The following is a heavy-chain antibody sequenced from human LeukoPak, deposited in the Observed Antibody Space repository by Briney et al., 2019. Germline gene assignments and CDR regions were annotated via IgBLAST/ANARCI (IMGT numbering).Heavy chain of an antibody. Sequence: ASVKVSCKVYGYTLTELSIHWVRQAPGKGLEWMGGFDPEDGETISAQKFQGRVTMTEDTSTDTAYMELSSLISDDTAVYCCARGVVVVANPFDYWGQGTLVTVSS. J-gene: IGHJ4*02. CDR3: ARGVVVVANPFDY. CDR1: GYTLTELS. CDR2: FDPEDGET. V-gene: IGHV1-24*01. D-gene: IGHD2-15*01.